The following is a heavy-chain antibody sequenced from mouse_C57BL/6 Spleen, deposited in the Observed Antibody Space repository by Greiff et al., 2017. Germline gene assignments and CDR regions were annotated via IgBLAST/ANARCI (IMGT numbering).Heavy chain of an antibody. D-gene: IGHD1-1*01. J-gene: IGHJ2*01. Sequence: QVQLQQPGAELVKPGASVKMSCKASGYTFTSYWITWVKQRPGQGLEWIGDIYPGSGSTNYNEKFKSKATLTVDKSSSTAYMQLSSLTSEDSAVYYFARIGYGSYYFDHWGQGTTLTVSS. CDR1: GYTFTSYW. CDR3: ARIGYGSYYFDH. CDR2: IYPGSGST. V-gene: IGHV1-55*01.